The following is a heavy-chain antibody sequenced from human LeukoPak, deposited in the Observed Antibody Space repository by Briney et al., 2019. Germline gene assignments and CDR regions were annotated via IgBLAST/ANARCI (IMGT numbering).Heavy chain of an antibody. J-gene: IGHJ5*02. CDR3: ARRPITMVRGVIITWFDP. V-gene: IGHV1-18*01. CDR2: ISAYNGST. D-gene: IGHD3-10*01. Sequence: ASVKVSCKASGYTFTSYGISWVRQAPGQGLEWMGWISAYNGSTNYAQKLQGRVTMTTDTSTSTAYMELRSLRSDDTAVYYCARRPITMVRGVIITWFDPWAREPWSPSPQ. CDR1: GYTFTSYG.